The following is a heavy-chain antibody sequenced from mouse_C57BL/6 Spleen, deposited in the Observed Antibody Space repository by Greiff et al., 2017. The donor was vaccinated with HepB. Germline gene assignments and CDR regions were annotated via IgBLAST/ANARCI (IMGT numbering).Heavy chain of an antibody. CDR1: GYAFSSYW. CDR3: ARDYYSNYVYAMDY. D-gene: IGHD2-5*01. CDR2: IYPGDGDT. V-gene: IGHV1-80*01. Sequence: QVQLQQPGAELVKPGASVKISCKASGYAFSSYWMNWVKQRPGKGLEWIGQIYPGDGDTNYNGKFKGKATLTADKSSSTAYMQLSSLTSEDSAVYFCARDYYSNYVYAMDYWGQGTSVTVSS. J-gene: IGHJ4*01.